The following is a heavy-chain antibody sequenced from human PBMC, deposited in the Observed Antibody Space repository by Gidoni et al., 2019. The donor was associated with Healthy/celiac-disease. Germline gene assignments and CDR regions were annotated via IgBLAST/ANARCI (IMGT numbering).Heavy chain of an antibody. Sequence: QLQLQESGPGLLKPSETLSLTCTVSGCSIRSSNYSWDWIRQSPGKGLEWIGSMYYSGNTYYNPSLKSRVTISEDTSNNQFSLKLNSVTAADTAVYYCARRGIAALDYMDVWGKGTTVTVSS. CDR2: MYYSGNT. D-gene: IGHD6-6*01. J-gene: IGHJ6*03. CDR3: ARRGIAALDYMDV. CDR1: GCSIRSSNYS. V-gene: IGHV4-39*01.